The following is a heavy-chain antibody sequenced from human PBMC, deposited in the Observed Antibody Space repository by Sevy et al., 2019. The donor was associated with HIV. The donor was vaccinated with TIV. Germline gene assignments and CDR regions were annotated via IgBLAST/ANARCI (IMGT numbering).Heavy chain of an antibody. D-gene: IGHD3-22*01. CDR1: GFTFSSYA. CDR3: ARDLAYDSSGPFDY. J-gene: IGHJ4*02. V-gene: IGHV3-30-3*01. Sequence: GGSLRLSCAASGFTFSSYAMHWVPQAPGKGLEWVAVISYDGSNKYYADSVKGRFTISRDNSKNTLYLQMNSLRAEDTAVYYCARDLAYDSSGPFDYWGQGTLVTVSS. CDR2: ISYDGSNK.